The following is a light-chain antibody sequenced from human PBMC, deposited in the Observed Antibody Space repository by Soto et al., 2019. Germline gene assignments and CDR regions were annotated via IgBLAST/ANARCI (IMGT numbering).Light chain of an antibody. J-gene: IGLJ3*02. Sequence: QSVLTQPPSVSGAPGQRVTISCTGSSSNIGAGYDVHWYQQLPGTAPKLLIYGNINRPSGVPDRFSGSKSGTSASLAITGLQAEDEADYYCQSYDSSLRVFGGVTKLTVL. CDR2: GNI. CDR3: QSYDSSLRV. V-gene: IGLV1-40*01. CDR1: SSNIGAGYD.